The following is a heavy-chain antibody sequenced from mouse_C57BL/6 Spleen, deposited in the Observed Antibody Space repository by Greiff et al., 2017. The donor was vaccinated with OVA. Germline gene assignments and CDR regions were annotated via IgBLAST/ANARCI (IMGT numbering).Heavy chain of an antibody. CDR1: GFTFTSYW. Sequence: QVQLQQPGAELVKPGASVKLSCKASGFTFTSYWMPWVKQTPGQGLEWIGGIDPCDSYTNYTQKFKGKATLTVDTSSSTDYMQISSLTSEAAAVYYCARRGYYWCCDVWGTGTTVTVSA. J-gene: IGHJ1*03. V-gene: IGHV1-50*01. CDR2: IDPCDSYT. D-gene: IGHD2-2*01. CDR3: ARRGYYWCCDV.